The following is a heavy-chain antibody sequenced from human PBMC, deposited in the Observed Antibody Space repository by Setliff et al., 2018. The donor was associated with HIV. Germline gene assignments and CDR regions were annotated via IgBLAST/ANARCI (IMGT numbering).Heavy chain of an antibody. Sequence: SETLSLTCSVSGASINSGSYYWTWIRQHPGKGLEWIGYIYYSGSTYYNPSLKSRLAMSLDTSKNQFSLKLSSVTAADTAVYYCARDGPQTYGDYERYYFDYWGQGTLVTVSS. CDR1: GASINSGSYY. CDR3: ARDGPQTYGDYERYYFDY. J-gene: IGHJ4*02. V-gene: IGHV4-31*03. CDR2: IYYSGST. D-gene: IGHD4-17*01.